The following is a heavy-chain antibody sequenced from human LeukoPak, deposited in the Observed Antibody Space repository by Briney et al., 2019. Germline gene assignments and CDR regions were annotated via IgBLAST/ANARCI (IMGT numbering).Heavy chain of an antibody. CDR2: IGSSSSTI. CDR3: ARDREYCSSTSCSYYYMDV. CDR1: GFSFSNYN. J-gene: IGHJ6*03. V-gene: IGHV3-48*02. D-gene: IGHD2-2*01. Sequence: PGGSLRLSCAVSGFSFSNYNMNWVRQAPGKGLEWLSYIGSSSSTIYYADSVMGRFTISRDNAKNALYLQMNSPRDEDTAVYFCARDREYCSSTSCSYYYMDVWGKGTTVTVSS.